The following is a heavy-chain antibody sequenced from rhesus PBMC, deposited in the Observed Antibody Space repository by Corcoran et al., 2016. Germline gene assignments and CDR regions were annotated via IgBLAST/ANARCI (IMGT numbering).Heavy chain of an antibody. Sequence: QLQLQESGPGLVKPSETLSVTCAVSGGSISSSYWSWIRQAPGNGMEWIGYIYGRGSSTNYNPSLKSRVALSVDTSKNQLSLKLSSVTTADTAMYYCARDQGAGDYWGQGVLVTVSS. CDR2: IYGRGSST. CDR1: GGSISSSY. V-gene: IGHV4-169*02. J-gene: IGHJ4*01. CDR3: ARDQGAGDY.